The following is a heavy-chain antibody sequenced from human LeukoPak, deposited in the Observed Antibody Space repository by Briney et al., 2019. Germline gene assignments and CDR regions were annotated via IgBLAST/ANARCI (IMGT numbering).Heavy chain of an antibody. CDR1: GFTFSDYY. J-gene: IGHJ4*02. V-gene: IGHV3-11*01. Sequence: GGSLRLSCAASGFTFSDYYMSWIRQAPGKGLEWVSYISSSGSTICYADSVKGRFTISRDNAKNSLYLQMNSLRAEDTAVYYCARVMSYDFWSGITDYWGQGTLVTVSS. D-gene: IGHD3-3*01. CDR2: ISSSGSTI. CDR3: ARVMSYDFWSGITDY.